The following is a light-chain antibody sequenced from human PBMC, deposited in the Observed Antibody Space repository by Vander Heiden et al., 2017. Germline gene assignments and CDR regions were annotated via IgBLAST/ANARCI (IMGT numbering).Light chain of an antibody. J-gene: IGKJ3*01. CDR2: GAS. CDR1: QNIMRY. CDR3: QQSHSLPRT. V-gene: IGKV1-39*01. Sequence: EIQMTQSPSSLSASVGDRVTITCRESQNIMRYLNWYHQKVGRPPKLLISGASNLESEVPSRFSGSGSGTDFTLTISSLQPEDFGTYYCQQSHSLPRTFGPGTKVEIK.